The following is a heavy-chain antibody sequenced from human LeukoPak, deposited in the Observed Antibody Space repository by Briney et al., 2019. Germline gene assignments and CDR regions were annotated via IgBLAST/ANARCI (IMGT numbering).Heavy chain of an antibody. CDR1: GFTFSHYG. V-gene: IGHV3-23*01. J-gene: IGHJ6*03. CDR2: ISGSGGST. Sequence: PGGSLRLSCAASGFTFSHYGMSWVRQAPGKGLEWVSAISGSGGSTYYADSVKGRFTISRDNSKNTLYLQMHSLRAEDTAVYYCAKSAIAVSSTSVYYYMDVWGKGTTVTISS. D-gene: IGHD6-19*01. CDR3: AKSAIAVSSTSVYYYMDV.